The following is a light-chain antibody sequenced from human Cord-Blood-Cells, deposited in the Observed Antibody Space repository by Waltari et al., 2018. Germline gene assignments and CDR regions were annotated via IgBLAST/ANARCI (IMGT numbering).Light chain of an antibody. J-gene: IGLJ2*01. V-gene: IGLV1-40*01. CDR2: GNS. CDR1: SSTIGAGYD. CDR3: QSYDSSLSGPL. Sequence: QSVLTQPPSVSGAPGQRVTISCTGSSSTIGAGYDVHWYQQLPGTAPKLLIYGNSNRPSGVPDRFSGSKSGTSASLAITGLQAEDEADYYCQSYDSSLSGPLFGGGTKLTVL.